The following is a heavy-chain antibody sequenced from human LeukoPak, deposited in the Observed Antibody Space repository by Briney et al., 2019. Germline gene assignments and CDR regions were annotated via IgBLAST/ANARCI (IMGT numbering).Heavy chain of an antibody. D-gene: IGHD3-22*01. J-gene: IGHJ4*02. CDR1: GFTFSSYE. CDR2: ISSSSSYI. Sequence: EPGGPLRLSCAASGFTFSSYEMNWVRQAPGKGLEWVSSISSSSSYIYYADSVKGRFTISRDNAKNSLYLQMNSLRAEDTAVYYCARSYYYDSEWVPGTNYWGQGTLVTVSS. V-gene: IGHV3-21*01. CDR3: ARSYYYDSEWVPGTNY.